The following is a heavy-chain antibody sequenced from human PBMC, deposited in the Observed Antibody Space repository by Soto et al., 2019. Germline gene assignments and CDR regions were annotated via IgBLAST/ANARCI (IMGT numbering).Heavy chain of an antibody. D-gene: IGHD5-12*01. J-gene: IGHJ3*02. CDR2: IYYSGST. CDR3: NSGYDFLDAFDI. CDR1: GGSISSYY. V-gene: IGHV4-59*08. Sequence: SETLSLTCTVSGGSISSYYWSWIRQPPGKGLEWIGYIYYSGSTNYNPSLKSRVTISVDTSKNQFSLKLSSVTAADTAVYYCNSGYDFLDAFDIWGQGTMVTVSS.